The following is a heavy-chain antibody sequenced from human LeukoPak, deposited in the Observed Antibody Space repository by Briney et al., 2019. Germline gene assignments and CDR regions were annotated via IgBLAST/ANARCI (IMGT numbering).Heavy chain of an antibody. CDR1: GFTFRSYA. Sequence: QPGGSLRLSCAAPGFTFRSYAMSWVRQVPGKGLEWVSAISGSGGSTYYADSVKGRFTISRDNSKNTLYLQMNSLRAEDTAVYYCAREPTGYFDYWGQGTLVTVSS. V-gene: IGHV3-23*01. CDR3: AREPTGYFDY. CDR2: ISGSGGST. J-gene: IGHJ4*02. D-gene: IGHD3-9*01.